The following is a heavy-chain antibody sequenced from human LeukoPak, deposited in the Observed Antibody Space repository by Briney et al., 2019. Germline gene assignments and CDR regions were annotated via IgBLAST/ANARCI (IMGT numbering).Heavy chain of an antibody. Sequence: PSETLSLTCTVSGGSISSSSYYWGWIRQPPGKRLEWIGSIYYSGSTYYNPSLKSRVTISVDTSKNQFSLKLSSVTAADTAVYYCARLWFGELVGFDYWGQGTLVTVSS. CDR1: GGSISSSSYY. J-gene: IGHJ4*02. D-gene: IGHD3-10*01. V-gene: IGHV4-39*01. CDR3: ARLWFGELVGFDY. CDR2: IYYSGST.